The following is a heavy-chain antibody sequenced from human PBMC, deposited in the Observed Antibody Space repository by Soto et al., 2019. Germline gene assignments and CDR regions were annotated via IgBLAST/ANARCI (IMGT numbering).Heavy chain of an antibody. V-gene: IGHV3-30*18. J-gene: IGHJ4*02. CDR1: GFTFSSYG. Sequence: QVQLVESGGGVVQPGRSLRLSCAASGFTFSSYGMHWVRQAPGKGLEWVAVISYDGSNKYYADSVKGRFTISRDNSKNTLYLQMNGLRAEDTAVYYCANGLYSGCYNTIDYWGQGTLVTVSS. CDR2: ISYDGSNK. D-gene: IGHD1-26*01. CDR3: ANGLYSGCYNTIDY.